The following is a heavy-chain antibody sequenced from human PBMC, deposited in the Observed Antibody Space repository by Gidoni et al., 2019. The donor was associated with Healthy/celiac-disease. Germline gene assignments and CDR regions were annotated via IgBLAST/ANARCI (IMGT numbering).Heavy chain of an antibody. V-gene: IGHV4-59*01. CDR1: GGSISSYY. CDR2: IYYSGST. D-gene: IGHD3-22*01. CDR3: ARVRYYDSSGYYYNPYYYYMDV. J-gene: IGHJ6*03. Sequence: QVQLQESGPGLVKPSETLSLTCTVSGGSISSYYWRWLRQPPGKGLEWIGYIYYSGSTNYNPSLKSRVTISVDTSKNQFSLKLSSVTAADTAVYYCARVRYYDSSGYYYNPYYYYMDVWGKGTTVTVSS.